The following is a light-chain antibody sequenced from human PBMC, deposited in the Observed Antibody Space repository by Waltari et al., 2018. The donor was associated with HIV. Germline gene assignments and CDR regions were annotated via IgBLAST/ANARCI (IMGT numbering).Light chain of an antibody. Sequence: QSVLTQPPSASGTPGQTVTISCSGSSSNIGTNYVYWYQQLPGTAPKLLIYRNSQRPSGVPDRFSGSKSGTSASLAISGLRSEDEADYYCASWDDSLSGSYVFGTGTKVTVL. J-gene: IGLJ1*01. CDR3: ASWDDSLSGSYV. V-gene: IGLV1-47*01. CDR2: RNS. CDR1: SSNIGTNY.